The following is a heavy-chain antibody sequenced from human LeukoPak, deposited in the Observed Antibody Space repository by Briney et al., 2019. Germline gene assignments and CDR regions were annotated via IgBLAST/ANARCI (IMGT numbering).Heavy chain of an antibody. CDR2: ISPNSGGT. J-gene: IGHJ5*02. CDR3: ARGTIVVVPAAMGWFDP. CDR1: GYTFTDYN. Sequence: ASVKVSCKASGYTFTDYNIHWVRQAPGQGLEWMGWISPNSGGTNYAQKFQGRVTMTRDTSISTAYMELSRLRSDDTAVYYCARGTIVVVPAAMGWFDPWGQGTLVTVSS. D-gene: IGHD2-2*01. V-gene: IGHV1-2*02.